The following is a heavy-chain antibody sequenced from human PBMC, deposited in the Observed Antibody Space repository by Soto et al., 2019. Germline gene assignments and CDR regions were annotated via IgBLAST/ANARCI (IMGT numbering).Heavy chain of an antibody. CDR2: ISSSSSYI. Sequence: PGGSLRLSCAASGFTFSSYSMNWVRQAPGKGLEWVSSISSSSSYIYYADSVKGRFTISRDNAKNSLYLQMNSLRAEDTAVYYCARDPDSSGWYWANYWGQGTLVTVSS. D-gene: IGHD6-19*01. CDR3: ARDPDSSGWYWANY. CDR1: GFTFSSYS. V-gene: IGHV3-21*01. J-gene: IGHJ4*02.